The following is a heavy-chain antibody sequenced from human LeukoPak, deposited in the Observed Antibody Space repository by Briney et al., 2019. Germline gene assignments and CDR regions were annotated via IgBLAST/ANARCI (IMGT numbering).Heavy chain of an antibody. CDR3: AREGYDILTGYYEFDY. V-gene: IGHV3-7*01. Sequence: PGGSLRLSCAASGFTFSSYWMSWVRQAPGKGLEWVANIKRDGSERYYVDSVKGRFTISRDNAKNSLYLQMNSLRAEDTAVYYCAREGYDILTGYYEFDYWGQGTLVTVSS. J-gene: IGHJ4*02. CDR1: GFTFSSYW. CDR2: IKRDGSER. D-gene: IGHD3-9*01.